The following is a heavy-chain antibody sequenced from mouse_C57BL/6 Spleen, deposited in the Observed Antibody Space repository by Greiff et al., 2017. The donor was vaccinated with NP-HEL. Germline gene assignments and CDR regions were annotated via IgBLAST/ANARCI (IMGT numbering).Heavy chain of an antibody. CDR2: IDPENGDT. CDR3: TTFYGSSGY. CDR1: GFNIKDDY. Sequence: EVQLQQSGAELVRPGASVTLSCTASGFNIKDDYMHWVKQRPEQGLEWIGWIDPENGDTEYASKFQGKATITADTSSNTAYLQLSSLTSEDTAVYYCTTFYGSSGYWGQGTTLTVSS. D-gene: IGHD1-1*01. J-gene: IGHJ2*01. V-gene: IGHV14-4*01.